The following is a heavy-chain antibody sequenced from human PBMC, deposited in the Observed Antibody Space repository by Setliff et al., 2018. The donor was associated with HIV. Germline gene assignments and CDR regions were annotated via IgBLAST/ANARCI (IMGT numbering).Heavy chain of an antibody. J-gene: IGHJ3*02. V-gene: IGHV4-31*02. CDR3: ARDLHANWHVVDI. Sequence: SETLSLTCSVSGVSIVSGGFYYSWIRQHPGKGLEWLGTVYYTGKTYYNPSLQSRLTMSADTSKNQLYLKINSVTAADTAVYFCARDLHANWHVVDIWGPGTMVTVSS. D-gene: IGHD2-15*01. CDR1: GVSIVSGGFY. CDR2: VYYTGKT.